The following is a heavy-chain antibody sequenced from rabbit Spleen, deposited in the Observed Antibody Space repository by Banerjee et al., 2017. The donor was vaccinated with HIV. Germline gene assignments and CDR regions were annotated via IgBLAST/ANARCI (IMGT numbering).Heavy chain of an antibody. V-gene: IGHV1S45*01. CDR2: INVITGKA. D-gene: IGHD3-1*01. Sequence: QEQLVESGGGLVKPGASLTLTCKASGFPFSEKAVMCWVRQVPGKGLTWIACINVITGKAVYASWAKGRFTISKTSSTTVTLQMIRLTAADTATHFCARADARGRGYNLWGPGTLVTVS. CDR3: ARADARGRGYNL. J-gene: IGHJ4*01. CDR1: GFPFSEKAV.